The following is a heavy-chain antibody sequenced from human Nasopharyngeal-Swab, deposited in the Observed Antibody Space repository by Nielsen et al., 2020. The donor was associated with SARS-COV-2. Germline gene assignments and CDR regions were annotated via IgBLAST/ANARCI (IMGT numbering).Heavy chain of an antibody. J-gene: IGHJ3*02. CDR1: GGSISSYY. D-gene: IGHD6-19*01. CDR3: ARGSEQLLAEKGAAFDI. Sequence: SETLSLTCTASGGSISSYYWSWIRQPAGKGLEWIGRIYTSGSTNYNPPLKSRVTMSVDTSKNQFSLKLSSVTAADTAVYYWARGSEQLLAEKGAAFDIWGQGTMVTVSS. V-gene: IGHV4-4*07. CDR2: IYTSGST.